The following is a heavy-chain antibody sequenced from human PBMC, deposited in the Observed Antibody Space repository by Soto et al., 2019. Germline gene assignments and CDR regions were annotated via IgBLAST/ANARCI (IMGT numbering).Heavy chain of an antibody. CDR2: IYYSGST. V-gene: IGHV4-59*08. CDR1: GGSISSYY. D-gene: IGHD4-17*01. Sequence: SETLSLTCTVSGGSISSYYWSWIRQPPGKGLEWIGYIYYSGSTNYNPSLKSRVTISVDTSKNQFSLKLSSVTAADTAVYYCARLYGDYVFDYWGQGTLVTVSS. J-gene: IGHJ4*02. CDR3: ARLYGDYVFDY.